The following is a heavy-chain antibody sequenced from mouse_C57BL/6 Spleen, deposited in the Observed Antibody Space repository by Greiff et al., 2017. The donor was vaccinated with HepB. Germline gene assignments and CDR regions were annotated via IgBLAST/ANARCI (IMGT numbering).Heavy chain of an antibody. J-gene: IGHJ2*01. D-gene: IGHD5-5*01. Sequence: QVQLQQSGPELVKPGASVKISCKASGYTFSSSWMHWVKQRPGQGLEWIGRIYPGDGDTNYNGKFKGKATLTADKSSSTAYMHLSSLTSEDSAVYCCARTDYHFDYWGQGTTLTVSS. CDR3: ARTDYHFDY. V-gene: IGHV1-82*01. CDR1: GYTFSSSW. CDR2: IYPGDGDT.